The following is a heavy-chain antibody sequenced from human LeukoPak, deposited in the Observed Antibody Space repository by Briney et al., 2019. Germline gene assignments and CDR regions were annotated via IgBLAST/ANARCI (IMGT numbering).Heavy chain of an antibody. CDR3: AKELSIVVVPADYFDY. CDR2: ISGSGGST. D-gene: IGHD2-2*01. CDR1: GFTFSSYA. V-gene: IGHV3-23*01. Sequence: GGSLRLSCAAYGFTFSSYAMSWVRQAPGKGLEWVSAISGSGGSTYYADSVKGRFTISRDNSKNTLYLQMNSLRAEDTAVYYCAKELSIVVVPADYFDYWGQGTLVTVSS. J-gene: IGHJ4*02.